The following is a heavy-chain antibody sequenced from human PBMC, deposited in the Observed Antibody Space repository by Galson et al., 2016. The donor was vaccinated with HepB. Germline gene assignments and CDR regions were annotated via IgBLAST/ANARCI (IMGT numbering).Heavy chain of an antibody. D-gene: IGHD6-19*01. CDR1: GGTFRDYG. Sequence: SVKVSCKASGGTFRDYGINWVRQAPGQGLEWMGGIIPIFGSARYAQKFQGRVSIIADESTSTAYMELSSLRSEDTAVYFCARDLGGVAGTFYFDYWGQGTLVTVSS. CDR3: ARDLGGVAGTFYFDY. CDR2: IIPIFGSA. J-gene: IGHJ4*02. V-gene: IGHV1-69*13.